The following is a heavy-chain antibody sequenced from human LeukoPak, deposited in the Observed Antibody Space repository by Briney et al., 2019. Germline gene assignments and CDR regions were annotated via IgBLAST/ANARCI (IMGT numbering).Heavy chain of an antibody. Sequence: GRSLRLSCAASGFTFSSYAMHWVRQAPGKGLEWVAVISYDGSNKYYADSVKGRFTISRDNSKNTLYLQMGSLRAEDMAVYYCARGPFGPEYYFDYWGQGTLVTVSS. J-gene: IGHJ4*02. CDR2: ISYDGSNK. D-gene: IGHD3-10*01. CDR3: ARGPFGPEYYFDY. CDR1: GFTFSSYA. V-gene: IGHV3-30*14.